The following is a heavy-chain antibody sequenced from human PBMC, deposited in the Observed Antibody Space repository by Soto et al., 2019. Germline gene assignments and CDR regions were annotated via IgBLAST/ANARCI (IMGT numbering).Heavy chain of an antibody. CDR1: GFTFSSYS. D-gene: IGHD2-15*01. J-gene: IGHJ5*02. V-gene: IGHV3-48*01. CDR3: VRDVGYGSGGGCYAWFDP. CDR2: ISYTGGSTI. Sequence: EVQLVESGGGLVQPGGSLRLSCAASGFTFSSYSINWIRQAPGKGLELVSFISYTGGSTIYYADSVKGRFTISRDNAKNSVYLQMNSLRAEDTALYYCVRDVGYGSGGGCYAWFDPWGQGTLVTVSS.